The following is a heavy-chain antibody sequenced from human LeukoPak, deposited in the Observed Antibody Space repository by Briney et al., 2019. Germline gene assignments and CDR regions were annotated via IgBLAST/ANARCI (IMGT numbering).Heavy chain of an antibody. J-gene: IGHJ4*02. Sequence: GGSLRLSCAASGFTVSNDWMHWVRQAPGKGLEWVGRIKSKTDGGTTEYAAPVKGRFTISRDDSENTLYLQKSSLTPGDTAVYYCNTVGNPGYFGFWGQGTLVTVSS. V-gene: IGHV3-15*01. CDR2: IKSKTDGGTT. CDR3: NTVGNPGYFGF. CDR1: GFTVSNDW.